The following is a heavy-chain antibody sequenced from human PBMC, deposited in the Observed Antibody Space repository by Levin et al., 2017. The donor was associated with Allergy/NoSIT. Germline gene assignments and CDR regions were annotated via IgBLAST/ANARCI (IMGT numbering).Heavy chain of an antibody. V-gene: IGHV3-21*01. CDR3: VGCSSTSCYGFDY. J-gene: IGHJ4*02. CDR1: GFTFSSYS. CDR2: ISSSSSYI. D-gene: IGHD2-2*01. Sequence: PGGSLRLSCAASGFTFSSYSMNWVRQAPGKGLEWVSSISSSSSYIYYADSVKGRFTISRDNAKNSLYLQMNSLRAEDTAVYYCVGCSSTSCYGFDYWGQGTLVTVSS.